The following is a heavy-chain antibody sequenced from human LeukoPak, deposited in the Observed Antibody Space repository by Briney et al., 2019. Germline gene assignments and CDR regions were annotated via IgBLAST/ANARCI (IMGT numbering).Heavy chain of an antibody. V-gene: IGHV4-34*01. Sequence: SETLSLTCAVYGGSFSGYYWNWIRQPSGKGLEWIGEINHSRSTNYNPSLKSRVTISVDTSKNQFSLKLSSVTAADTAVYYCARQPTVDGSGRHIDYWGQGTLVTVSS. CDR1: GGSFSGYY. D-gene: IGHD3-10*01. J-gene: IGHJ4*02. CDR2: INHSRST. CDR3: ARQPTVDGSGRHIDY.